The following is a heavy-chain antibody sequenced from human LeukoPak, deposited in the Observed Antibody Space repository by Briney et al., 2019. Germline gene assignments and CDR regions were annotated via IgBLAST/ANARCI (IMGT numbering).Heavy chain of an antibody. Sequence: GGSLRLSCEASGFSLSGYWTTWVRQAPGKGLEWVANIKEDGSDKYYVESVRGRFTISRDNAKNSLYLQMNSLRVEDTAVYYCARGVGLDQWGQGTLVIVSS. D-gene: IGHD3/OR15-3a*01. V-gene: IGHV3-7*01. CDR2: IKEDGSDK. CDR1: GFSLSGYW. CDR3: ARGVGLDQ. J-gene: IGHJ4*02.